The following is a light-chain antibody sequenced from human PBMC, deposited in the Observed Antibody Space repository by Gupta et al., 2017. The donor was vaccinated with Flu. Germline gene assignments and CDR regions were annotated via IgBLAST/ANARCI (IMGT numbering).Light chain of an antibody. Sequence: GQTSRTASSGDALSKKYASWYQQKSGQAPILIMYEDSNRPSGVPERFSGSSSGTMATLTISGAQGEDEADYYCNSTESSGNHWVFGGGTKLTVL. CDR2: EDS. CDR3: NSTESSGNHWV. V-gene: IGLV3-10*01. J-gene: IGLJ2*01. CDR1: ALSKKY.